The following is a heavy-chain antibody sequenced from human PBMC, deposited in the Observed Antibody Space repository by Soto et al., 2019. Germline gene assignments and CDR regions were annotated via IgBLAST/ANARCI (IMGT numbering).Heavy chain of an antibody. V-gene: IGHV3-33*01. D-gene: IGHD4-4*01. CDR2: IWYDGSNK. CDR3: AREPCYSNYWACLYGMDV. J-gene: IGHJ6*02. Sequence: GGSLRLSCAASGFTFSSYGMHWVRQAPGKGLEWVAVIWYDGSNKYYADSVKGRFTISRDNSKNTLYLQMNSLRAEDTAVYYCAREPCYSNYWACLYGMDVWGQGTTVTVSS. CDR1: GFTFSSYG.